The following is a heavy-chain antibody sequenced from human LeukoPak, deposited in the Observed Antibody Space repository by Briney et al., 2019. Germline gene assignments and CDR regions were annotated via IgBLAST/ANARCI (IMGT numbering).Heavy chain of an antibody. V-gene: IGHV3-23*01. D-gene: IGHD5-24*01. Sequence: NGLECVSTITASAGTYYADSLKGRFTISRDTSKNTLYLQINSLRAEDTAVYYCASSKDDYCRYWGQGTPVTVSS. J-gene: IGHJ4*02. CDR3: ASSKDDYCRY. CDR2: ITASAGT.